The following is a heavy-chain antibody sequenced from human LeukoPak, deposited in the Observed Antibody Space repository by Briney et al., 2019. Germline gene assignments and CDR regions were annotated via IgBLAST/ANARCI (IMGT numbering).Heavy chain of an antibody. Sequence: SETLSLTCTVSGGSISSDFWSWIRQPPGKGLEWIGYIYHSGGTNYFPSNYNPSLKSRVAMSVDTSKNQFSLRLSSVTAADTALYYCARERLTPTSTQFDYWGRGALVTVSS. CDR1: GGSISSDF. V-gene: IGHV4-59*01. J-gene: IGHJ4*01. CDR2: IYHSGGTNYFPS. D-gene: IGHD5/OR15-5a*01. CDR3: ARERLTPTSTQFDY.